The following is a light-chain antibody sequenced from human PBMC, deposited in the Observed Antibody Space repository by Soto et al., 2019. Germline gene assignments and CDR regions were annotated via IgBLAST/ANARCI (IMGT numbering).Light chain of an antibody. CDR2: SAS. CDR3: RKYEGVHRT. J-gene: IGKJ4*01. Sequence: VISMTQSPSLLSSSTGDRVTIRCLMSQGISSYLAWYQQKPGKAPELLIYSASTLQSGVPSRFSGSGSGTEFTLIIISMQPEDVVRYYCRKYEGVHRTFGGGTKVDIK. V-gene: IGKV1D-8*03. CDR1: QGISSY.